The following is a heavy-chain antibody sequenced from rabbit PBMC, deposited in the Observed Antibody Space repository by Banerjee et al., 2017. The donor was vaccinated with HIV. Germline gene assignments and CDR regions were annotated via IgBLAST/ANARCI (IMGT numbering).Heavy chain of an antibody. CDR3: ARSRYDSSSSSGYYYGGFDP. D-gene: IGHD1-1*01. CDR1: GFSFSSSYW. V-gene: IGHV1S40*01. J-gene: IGHJ2*01. CDR2: VSTSSGIT. Sequence: QSLEESGGDLVKPEGSLTLTCTASGFSFSSSYWMCWVRQAPGKGLEWIGCVSTSSGITHYASWAKGRFTISKTSSTTVTLQMTSLTAADTATYFCARSRYDSSSSSGYYYGGFDPWGQGTLVTVS.